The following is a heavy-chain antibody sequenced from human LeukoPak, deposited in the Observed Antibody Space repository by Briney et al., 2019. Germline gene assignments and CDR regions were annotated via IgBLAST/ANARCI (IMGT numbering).Heavy chain of an antibody. Sequence: SETLSLTCTVSGVSITSSRYYWGWIRQPPGKGLEWIATIYYTGSTYYNPSLKSRVTISVDTSKSHFSLKLSSVTAADTAVYYCGRQDFGSGILPGYWGQGTLVTVSS. D-gene: IGHD3-10*01. V-gene: IGHV4-39*01. J-gene: IGHJ4*02. CDR1: GVSITSSRYY. CDR3: GRQDFGSGILPGY. CDR2: IYYTGST.